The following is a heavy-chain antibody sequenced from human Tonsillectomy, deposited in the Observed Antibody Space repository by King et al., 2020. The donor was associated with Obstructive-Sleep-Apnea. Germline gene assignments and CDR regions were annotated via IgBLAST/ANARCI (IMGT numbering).Heavy chain of an antibody. J-gene: IGHJ4*02. CDR2: IYYRGST. V-gene: IGHV4-59*01. CDR3: ARYLAGTTFNFDY. CDR1: GGSISSYY. Sequence: LQLQESGPGLVKPSETLSLTCTVSGGSISSYYWSWIRQPPGKGLGWIGYIYYRGSTNYNPPLKSRVTISVDTSKNQFSLKLSPVTAADTAVYYCARYLAGTTFNFDYWGQGTLVTVSS. D-gene: IGHD1-1*01.